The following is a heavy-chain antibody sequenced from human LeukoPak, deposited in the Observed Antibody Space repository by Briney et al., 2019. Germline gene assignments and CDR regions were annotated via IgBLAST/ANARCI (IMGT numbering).Heavy chain of an antibody. Sequence: ASVTVSCKASGDTFTDYYMHWVRQAPGQGIEWMGRINPDTGDADYGHKFQGRVTVTRDTSISTVYMELRRLTSDDTAVYYCTRGHYFGYWGQGTLVTVSS. J-gene: IGHJ4*02. CDR3: TRGHYFGY. V-gene: IGHV1-2*06. CDR2: INPDTGDA. CDR1: GDTFTDYY.